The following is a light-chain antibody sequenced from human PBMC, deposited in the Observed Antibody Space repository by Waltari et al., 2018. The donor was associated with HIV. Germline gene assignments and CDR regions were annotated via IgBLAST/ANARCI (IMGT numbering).Light chain of an antibody. CDR2: EVN. Sequence: QSALTLPHSASGSLGQSVTISCTGTSSDDGGYEYLSWYQHPPDKAPKLLIYEVNTRPSGVPDRFSGSTSDNTASLTVAGLQDDDEAHYYCASYGDTNRVLFGGGTRVTV. CDR3: ASYGDTNRVL. CDR1: SSDDGGYEY. J-gene: IGLJ2*01. V-gene: IGLV2-8*01.